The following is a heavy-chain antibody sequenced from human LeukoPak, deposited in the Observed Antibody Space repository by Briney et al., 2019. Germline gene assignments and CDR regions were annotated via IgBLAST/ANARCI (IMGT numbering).Heavy chain of an antibody. Sequence: KVSCKGSGYSFTNYSNCWAVQMRGKGLEYLKIIYPTASDSRYSPSYQGQFIISAKKSFRTAYLQWSSLKASETAIYYCARLTGDRTFDIWGQGTMVTISS. V-gene: IGHV5-51*01. CDR3: ARLTGDRTFDI. CDR2: IYPTASDS. CDR1: GYSFTNYS. D-gene: IGHD7-27*01. J-gene: IGHJ3*02.